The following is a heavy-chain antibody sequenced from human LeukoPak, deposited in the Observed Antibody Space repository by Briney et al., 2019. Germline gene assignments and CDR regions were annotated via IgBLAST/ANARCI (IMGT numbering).Heavy chain of an antibody. Sequence: ASVTVSCMASGYTFTSYDMKGVGQAAGQGGEWMGWLNPNSGNTGYAQKFQGRVTVTRDTSISTAYMELTGLRSEDTGVYYCARGPNYYYHMDVWGKGTTVTVSS. CDR2: LNPNSGNT. J-gene: IGHJ6*03. CDR1: GYTFTSYD. V-gene: IGHV1-8*01. CDR3: ARGPNYYYHMDV.